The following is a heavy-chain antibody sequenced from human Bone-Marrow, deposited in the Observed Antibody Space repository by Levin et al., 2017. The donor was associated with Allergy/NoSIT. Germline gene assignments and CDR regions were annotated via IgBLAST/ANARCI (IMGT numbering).Heavy chain of an antibody. J-gene: IGHJ2*01. CDR2: ISSSGSDM. Sequence: GGSLRLSCTVSGFTFRIYSINWVRQAPGKGLEWVSSISSSGSDMYYVDSVKGRFTISRDNAKNSLTLQMNSLRAEDTAVYYCARDKKSDGVTPDWYFDLWGRGTPVTVSS. V-gene: IGHV3-21*01. D-gene: IGHD2-21*02. CDR1: GFTFRIYS. CDR3: ARDKKSDGVTPDWYFDL.